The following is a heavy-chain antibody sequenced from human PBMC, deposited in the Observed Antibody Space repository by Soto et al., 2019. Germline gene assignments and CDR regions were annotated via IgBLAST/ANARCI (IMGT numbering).Heavy chain of an antibody. V-gene: IGHV1-58*02. CDR3: AAEGADYYYYGMDV. D-gene: IGHD1-26*01. CDR1: GYTFTSYG. Sequence: GASVKVSCKASGYTFTSYGISWVRQAPGQRLEWIGWIVVGSGNTNYAQKFQERVTITRDMSTSTAYMELSSLRSEDTAVYYCAAEGADYYYYGMDVWGQGTTVTVSS. CDR2: IVVGSGNT. J-gene: IGHJ6*02.